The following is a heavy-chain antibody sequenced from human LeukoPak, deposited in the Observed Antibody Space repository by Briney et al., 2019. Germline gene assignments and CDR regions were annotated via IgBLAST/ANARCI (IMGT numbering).Heavy chain of an antibody. CDR2: IWYDGSNT. D-gene: IGHD2-2*01. CDR3: AMQRQLLTFDY. J-gene: IGHJ4*02. CDR1: GFTFSSYG. Sequence: PGGSLRLSCAASGFTFSSYGMHWVRQAPGKGLEWVAVIWYDGSNTYYADSVKGRFTISRDKSKNTLYLQMNSLRAQDTAVYYCAMQRQLLTFDYWGQGTPVTVSS. V-gene: IGHV3-33*01.